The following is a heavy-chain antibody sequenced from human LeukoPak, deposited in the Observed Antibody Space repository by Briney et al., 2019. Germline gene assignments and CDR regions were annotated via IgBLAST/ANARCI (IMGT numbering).Heavy chain of an antibody. CDR2: MNPDSGNT. D-gene: IGHD2-2*01. V-gene: IGHV1-8*01. Sequence: ASVKVSCKASGYTFTSYGINWVRQATGQGLEWMGWMNPDSGNTGYAQKFQGRVTMTRNTSISTAYMELSSLRSEDTAVYYCARVKSTLRRQDWFDPWGQGTLVTVSS. CDR1: GYTFTSYG. CDR3: ARVKSTLRRQDWFDP. J-gene: IGHJ5*02.